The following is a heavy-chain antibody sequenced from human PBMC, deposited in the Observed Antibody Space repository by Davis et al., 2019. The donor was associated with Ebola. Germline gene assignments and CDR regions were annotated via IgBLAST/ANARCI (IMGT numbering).Heavy chain of an antibody. CDR3: NQAGIMGATDY. J-gene: IGHJ4*02. CDR2: SRSKANSYAT. V-gene: IGHV3-73*01. CDR1: GFTFSGSA. D-gene: IGHD1-26*01. Sequence: GESLKISCAASGFTFSGSAMHWVRQASGKGLEWVGRSRSKANSYATAYAAAVKGRFTITRDDSKNTAYLKMNSLKTEDTAVYYCNQAGIMGATDYWGQGTLVTVSS.